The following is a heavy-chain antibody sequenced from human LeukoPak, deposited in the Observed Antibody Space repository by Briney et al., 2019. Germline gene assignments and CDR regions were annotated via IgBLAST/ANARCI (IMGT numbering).Heavy chain of an antibody. V-gene: IGHV3-23*01. CDR3: AKVLRSERYFDY. Sequence: GSLRLSCAASGFTFSSYAMSWVRPAPGKGPEWVSAISGSGGSTYYADSVKGRFTISRDNSKNTLYLQMNSLRAEDTAVYYCAKVLRSERYFDYWGQGTLVTVSS. CDR2: ISGSGGST. D-gene: IGHD5-24*01. CDR1: GFTFSSYA. J-gene: IGHJ4*02.